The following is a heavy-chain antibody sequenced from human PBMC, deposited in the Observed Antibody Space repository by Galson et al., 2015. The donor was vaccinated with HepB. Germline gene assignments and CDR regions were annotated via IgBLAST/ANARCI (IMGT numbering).Heavy chain of an antibody. D-gene: IGHD6-13*01. Sequence: SVKVSCKASGYTFTDYYMHWVRQAPGQGLEWMGQINPNSGGTNYAQKFQGGVTMTRDTSTSTAYMELSRLKSDDTAVYYCARGSFIAAGGTSFDPWGQGTLVTVSS. CDR1: GYTFTDYY. CDR3: ARGSFIAAGGTSFDP. J-gene: IGHJ5*02. V-gene: IGHV1-2*06. CDR2: INPNSGGT.